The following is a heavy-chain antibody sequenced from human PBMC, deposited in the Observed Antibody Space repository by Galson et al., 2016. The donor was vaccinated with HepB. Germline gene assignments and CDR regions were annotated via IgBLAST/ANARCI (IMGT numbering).Heavy chain of an antibody. D-gene: IGHD2-15*01. J-gene: IGHJ4*02. Sequence: SVKVSCKASGYTFTSYHMHWVRQAPGQGLEWMGSVDPSGGSTNYAQKVQGRVTMTRDTSTTTVYMELSSLSSEDTAVYYCAYGRGYWALDDWGQGTLVPVSS. V-gene: IGHV1-46*01. CDR3: AYGRGYWALDD. CDR1: GYTFTSYH. CDR2: VDPSGGST.